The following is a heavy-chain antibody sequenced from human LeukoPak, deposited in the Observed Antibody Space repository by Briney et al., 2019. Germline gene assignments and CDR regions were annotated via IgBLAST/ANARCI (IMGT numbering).Heavy chain of an antibody. CDR2: INWNGGST. D-gene: IGHD1-26*01. J-gene: IGHJ4*02. Sequence: GGSLRLSCAASGFTFDDYGMSWVRQAPGKGLEWVSGINWNGGSTGYADSVKGRFTISRDNSKNTLFLQMNSLRGEDTAVYYCAKDRIVGCSRYFDYWGQGTLVTVSS. CDR3: AKDRIVGCSRYFDY. V-gene: IGHV3-20*04. CDR1: GFTFDDYG.